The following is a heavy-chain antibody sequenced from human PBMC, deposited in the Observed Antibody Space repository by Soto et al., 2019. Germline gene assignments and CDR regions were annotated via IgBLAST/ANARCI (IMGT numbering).Heavy chain of an antibody. J-gene: IGHJ4*02. CDR2: IYYSGST. V-gene: IGHV4-31*03. Sequence: SSETLSLTCTVSGGSISSGGYYWSWIRQHPGKGLEWIGYIYYSGSTYYNPSLKSRVTISVDTSKNQFSLKLSSVTAADTAVYYCARDSYGGNPGYWGQGTLVTVSS. CDR3: ARDSYGGNPGY. D-gene: IGHD2-15*01. CDR1: GGSISSGGYY.